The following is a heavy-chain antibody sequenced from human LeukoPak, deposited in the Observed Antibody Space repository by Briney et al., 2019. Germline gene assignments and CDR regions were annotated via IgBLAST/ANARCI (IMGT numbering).Heavy chain of an antibody. CDR2: IVVGSGNT. CDR1: GFTFTSSA. J-gene: IGHJ4*02. V-gene: IGHV1-58*01. CDR3: AREQQLGSFDY. Sequence: ASVKVSCKASGFTFTSSAVQWVRQARGQRLEWIGWIVVGSGNTNYAQKFQERVTITRDMSTSTAYMELSSLRSDDTAVYYCAREQQLGSFDYWGQGTLVTVSS. D-gene: IGHD6-13*01.